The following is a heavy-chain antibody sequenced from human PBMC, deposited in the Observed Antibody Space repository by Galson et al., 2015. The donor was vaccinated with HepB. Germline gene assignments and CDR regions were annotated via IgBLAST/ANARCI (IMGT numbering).Heavy chain of an antibody. J-gene: IGHJ6*03. CDR3: ARDDILVVPAAMEYHYYMDV. Sequence: SCKASGYTFIGHYIHWVRQAPGQGLEWMGWINPNSGATNYAQKFQDRVTMTRDTSISTVYMELSRLSSDDTAVYFCARDDILVVPAAMEYHYYMDVWGKGTTVSVFS. CDR2: INPNSGAT. V-gene: IGHV1-2*02. CDR1: GYTFIGHY. D-gene: IGHD2-2*01.